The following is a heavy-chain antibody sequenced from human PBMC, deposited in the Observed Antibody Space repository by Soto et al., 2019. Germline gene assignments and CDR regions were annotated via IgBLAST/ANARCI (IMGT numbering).Heavy chain of an antibody. CDR1: GFTFSSYA. CDR2: ISDGGGST. V-gene: IGHV3-23*01. CDR3: AKRSCTGTSCSYFDY. Sequence: GGSLRLSSAASGFTFSSYAMSWVRQAPGKGLEWVSAISDGGGSTYYADSVKGRFTISRDDSRNTLYLQMNSLRAEDTAVYYCAKRSCTGTSCSYFDYWGQGTLVTVSS. J-gene: IGHJ4*02. D-gene: IGHD2-2*01.